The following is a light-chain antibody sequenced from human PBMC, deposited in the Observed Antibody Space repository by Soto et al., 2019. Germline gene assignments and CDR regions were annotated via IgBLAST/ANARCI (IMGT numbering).Light chain of an antibody. V-gene: IGKV1-5*01. J-gene: IGKJ1*01. CDR3: QQFQSFSRT. CDR1: QNINSW. CDR2: DAS. Sequence: QMTHSPSTLSASVGCRGKISCRASQNINSWLAWYQQKPGKAPNLLIYDASTLESGVPSRFRGRGSGTEGTLTISSMQPEDFATYDCQQFQSFSRTFGQGTQVDI.